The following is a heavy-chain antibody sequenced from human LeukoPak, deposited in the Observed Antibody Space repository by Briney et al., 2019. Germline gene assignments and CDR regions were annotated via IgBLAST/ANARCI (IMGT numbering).Heavy chain of an antibody. CDR2: IKQDGSEK. D-gene: IGHD3-10*01. CDR3: ARAITMVRGASGASRDY. V-gene: IGHV3-7*01. Sequence: SGGSLRLSCATSGFTFSSYWMSWVRQAPGKGLEWVANIKQDGSEKYYVDSVKGRFTISRDNAKNSLYLQMNSLRAEDTAVYYCARAITMVRGASGASRDYWGQGTLVTVSS. CDR1: GFTFSSYW. J-gene: IGHJ4*02.